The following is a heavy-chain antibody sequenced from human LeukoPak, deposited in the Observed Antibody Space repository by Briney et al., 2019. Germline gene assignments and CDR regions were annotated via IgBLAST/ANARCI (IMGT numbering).Heavy chain of an antibody. CDR3: ASSIVGARWFDP. Sequence: GASVKVSCKASGYTFTSYYMHWVRQAPGQGLEWMGIINPSGGSTSYAQKFQGRVTMTRDTSTSTVYMELSSLRSEDTAVYYCASSIVGARWFDPWGQGTLVTVSS. CDR2: INPSGGST. CDR1: GYTFTSYY. D-gene: IGHD1-26*01. V-gene: IGHV1-46*01. J-gene: IGHJ5*02.